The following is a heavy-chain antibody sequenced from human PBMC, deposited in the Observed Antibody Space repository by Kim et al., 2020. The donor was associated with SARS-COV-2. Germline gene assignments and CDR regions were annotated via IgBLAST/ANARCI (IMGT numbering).Heavy chain of an antibody. CDR2: IYYSGST. CDR1: GGSISSSSYY. Sequence: SETLSLTCTVSGGSISSSSYYCGWIRQPPGKGLEWIGSIYYSGSTYYNPSLKSRVTISVDTYKNQVSLKLSSVTAADTAVYYCASHHRTTTLIVVVDYGMDGWGPGTTVTDSS. V-gene: IGHV4-39*01. J-gene: IGHJ6*02. CDR3: ASHHRTTTLIVVVDYGMDG. D-gene: IGHD3-22*01.